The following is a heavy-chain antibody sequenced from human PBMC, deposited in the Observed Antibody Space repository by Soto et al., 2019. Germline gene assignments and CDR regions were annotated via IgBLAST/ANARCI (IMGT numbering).Heavy chain of an antibody. V-gene: IGHV4-34*01. CDR2: INHSGST. CDR1: GGSFSGYY. CDR3: ARGATTVVTPYYYYGMDV. Sequence: SETLSLTCAVYGGSFSGYYWSWIRQPPGKGLEWIGEINHSGSTNYNPSLKSRVTISVDTSKNQFSLKLSSVTAADTAVYYCARGATTVVTPYYYYGMDVWGQGTTVTVSS. D-gene: IGHD4-17*01. J-gene: IGHJ6*02.